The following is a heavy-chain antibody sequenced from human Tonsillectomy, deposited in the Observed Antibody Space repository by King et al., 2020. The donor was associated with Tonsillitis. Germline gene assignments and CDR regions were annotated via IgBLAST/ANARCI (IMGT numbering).Heavy chain of an antibody. D-gene: IGHD1-1*01. CDR3: ARDLGHDGFDI. V-gene: IGHV1-69*01. J-gene: IGHJ3*02. CDR2: IIPMFGTT. CDR1: GGTFSSYP. Sequence: QLVQSGAEVKKPGSSVKVSCKASGGTFSSYPISWVRQAPGQGLEWMGGIIPMFGTTNYAQRFQGRITITADESTTTAYMEMSSLRSDDTAVYYCARDLGHDGFDIWGQETMVTVSS.